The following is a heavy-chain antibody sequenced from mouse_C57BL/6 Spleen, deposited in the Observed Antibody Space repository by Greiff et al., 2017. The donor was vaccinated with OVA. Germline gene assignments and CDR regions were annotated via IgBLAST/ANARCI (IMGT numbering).Heavy chain of an antibody. CDR2: ISGGGGNT. CDR3: ARPYSNYGPFFDY. Sequence: VQLVESGGGLVKPGGSLKLSCAASGFTFSSYTMSWVRQTPEKRLEWVATISGGGGNTYYPDSVKGRFTISRDNAKNTLYLQMSSLRSEDTALYYCARPYSNYGPFFDYWGQGTTLTVSS. J-gene: IGHJ2*01. V-gene: IGHV5-9*01. CDR1: GFTFSSYT. D-gene: IGHD2-5*01.